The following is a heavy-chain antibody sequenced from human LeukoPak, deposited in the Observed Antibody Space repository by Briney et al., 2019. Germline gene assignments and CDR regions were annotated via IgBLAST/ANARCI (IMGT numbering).Heavy chain of an antibody. V-gene: IGHV4-34*01. Sequence: PSETLSLTCAVYGGSFSGYYWGWIRQPPGKGLEWIGEINHSGSTNYNPSLKSRVTISVDTSKNQFSLKLSSVTAADTAVYYCARGYSGYDRFFDYWGQGTLVTVSS. J-gene: IGHJ4*02. CDR2: INHSGST. CDR1: GGSFSGYY. D-gene: IGHD5-12*01. CDR3: ARGYSGYDRFFDY.